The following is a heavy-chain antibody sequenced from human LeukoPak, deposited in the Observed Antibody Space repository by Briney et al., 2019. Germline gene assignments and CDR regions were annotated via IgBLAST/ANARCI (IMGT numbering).Heavy chain of an antibody. CDR3: ARAPGVTYFDY. CDR1: GFTFSSYA. D-gene: IGHD2-21*02. CDR2: ISYDGSNK. Sequence: GGSLRLSCAASGFTFSSYAMHWVRQAPGKGLEWVAVISYDGSNKYYADSVKGRFAISRDNSKNTLYLQMNSLRAEDTAVYYCARAPGVTYFDYWGQGTLVTVSS. J-gene: IGHJ4*02. V-gene: IGHV3-30*09.